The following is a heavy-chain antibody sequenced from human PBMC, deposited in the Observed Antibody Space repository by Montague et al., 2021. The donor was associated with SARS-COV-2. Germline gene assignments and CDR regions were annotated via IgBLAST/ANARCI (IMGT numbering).Heavy chain of an antibody. CDR3: ARAHSGSWAHLDN. CDR1: GGSISSGSYY. D-gene: IGHD5-12*01. Sequence: TLSLTCTVSGGSISSGSYYWSWIRQPAGKGLEWIGRVYTSGTTDYSFSLKSRVTISVDTSKNQFSLKLTSVTAADTAVYYCARAHSGSWAHLDNWGQGSLATVS. CDR2: VYTSGTT. J-gene: IGHJ4*02. V-gene: IGHV4-61*02.